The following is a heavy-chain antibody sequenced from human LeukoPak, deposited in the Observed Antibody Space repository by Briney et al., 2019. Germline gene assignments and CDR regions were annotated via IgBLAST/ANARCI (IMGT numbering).Heavy chain of an antibody. CDR3: AKGGAGYYGSGSKYGMDV. Sequence: SETLSLTCAVYGGSFSGYYWSWIRQPPGKGLEWIGEINHSGSTNYNPSLKSRVTISVDTSKNRFSLKLSSVTAADTAVYYCAKGGAGYYGSGSKYGMDVWGKGTTVAVSS. J-gene: IGHJ6*04. CDR2: INHSGST. V-gene: IGHV4-34*01. CDR1: GGSFSGYY. D-gene: IGHD3-10*01.